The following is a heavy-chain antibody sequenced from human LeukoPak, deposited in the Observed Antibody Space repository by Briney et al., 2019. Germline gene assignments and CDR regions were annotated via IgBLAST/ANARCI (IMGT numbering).Heavy chain of an antibody. Sequence: GGSLRLSCTGSGFTFSDYGMHWVRQAPGKGLEWVAVIWYDGNKKYYADSVKGRFTISRDNSKNTQYLQMNILRAEDTAVYYCAKGAHIYGDYGAVDIWGQGTMVTISS. J-gene: IGHJ3*02. CDR3: AKGAHIYGDYGAVDI. V-gene: IGHV3-33*06. CDR1: GFTFSDYG. D-gene: IGHD4-17*01. CDR2: IWYDGNKK.